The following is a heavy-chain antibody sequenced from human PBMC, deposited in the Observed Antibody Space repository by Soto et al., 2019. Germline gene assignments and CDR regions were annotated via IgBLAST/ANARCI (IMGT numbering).Heavy chain of an antibody. Sequence: QVQLVESGGGVVQPGRSLRVSCAASGFTFSNYGMHWVRQAPGKGLEWVALISSDGSNKYYADSVKGRFSFSRDNSKNTLYLQVNSLRPEETAGYYCARDRGWNCDYWGQGTLVTVSS. CDR3: ARDRGWNCDY. J-gene: IGHJ4*02. V-gene: IGHV3-30*03. D-gene: IGHD1-7*01. CDR2: ISSDGSNK. CDR1: GFTFSNYG.